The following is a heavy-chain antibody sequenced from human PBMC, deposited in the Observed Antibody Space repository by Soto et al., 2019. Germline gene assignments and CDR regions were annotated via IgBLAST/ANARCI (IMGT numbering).Heavy chain of an antibody. CDR1: CGSITSSY. CDR2: IYDTGISGYTPST. J-gene: IGHJ6*02. CDR3: ARGEDAFFYYGLDV. V-gene: IGHV4-59*07. Sequence: NPSDTLSLTCTVSCGSITSSYWSWIRRPPGKGLEWIAYIYDTGISGYTPSTSYNPSLKSRVTMSVDTSKSQFSLKLTSVTAADTAVYYCARGEDAFFYYGLDVWGQGITVTVSS.